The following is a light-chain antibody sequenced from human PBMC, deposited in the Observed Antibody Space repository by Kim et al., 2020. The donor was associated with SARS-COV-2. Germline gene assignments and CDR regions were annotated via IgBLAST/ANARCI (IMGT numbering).Light chain of an antibody. CDR3: QSYDSSSVV. V-gene: IGLV6-57*04. CDR1: SGSIADY. J-gene: IGLJ2*01. CDR2: ENN. Sequence: NFMLTQPHSVSESPGKTVTISCTRNSGSIADYVQWYQQRPGSAPTTVIYENNLRPSGVPDRLSGSIDSSSNSASLTISGLKTEDEADYYCQSYDSSSVVFGGGTKLTVL.